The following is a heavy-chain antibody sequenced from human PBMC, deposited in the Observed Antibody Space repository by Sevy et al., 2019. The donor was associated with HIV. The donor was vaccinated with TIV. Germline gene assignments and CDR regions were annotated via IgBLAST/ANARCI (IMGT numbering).Heavy chain of an antibody. Sequence: GGSLRLSCAASGFTVSRNYMSWVRQAPGKGLEWVSVIYSDGKTFYADSVQDRFTISRDNSKNTLYLQMNSLRAEDTAGNYFAGWGGAGTLFASWGRGTRVTVS. J-gene: IGHJ5*02. CDR3: AGWGGAGTLFAS. D-gene: IGHD3-3*01. CDR2: IYSDGKT. CDR1: GFTVSRNY. V-gene: IGHV3-66*01.